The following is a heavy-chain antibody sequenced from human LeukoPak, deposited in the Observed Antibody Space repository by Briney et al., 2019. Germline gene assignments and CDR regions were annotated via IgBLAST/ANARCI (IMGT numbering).Heavy chain of an antibody. CDR1: GGSISSYY. J-gene: IGHJ3*02. CDR3: ARLTTGHAFDI. Sequence: SETLSLTCTVSGGSISSYYRSWIRQPPGKGLEWIGYIYYSGSTNYNPSLKSRVTISVDTSKNQFSLKLSSVTAADTAVYYCARLTTGHAFDIWGQGTMVTVSS. D-gene: IGHD4-17*01. V-gene: IGHV4-59*01. CDR2: IYYSGST.